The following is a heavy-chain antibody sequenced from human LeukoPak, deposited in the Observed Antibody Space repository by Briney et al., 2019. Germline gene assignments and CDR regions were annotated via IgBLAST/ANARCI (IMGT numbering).Heavy chain of an antibody. J-gene: IGHJ3*02. D-gene: IGHD3-10*01. CDR2: IYYSGST. CDR3: ARGTGRGWLVRGVITTAFDI. CDR1: GGSISSYY. Sequence: SETLSLTCTVSGGSISSYYWSWIRQPPGKGREGVGYIYYSGSTNYNPSLNRRVTISVDTSKKQFSLKLSSVTAADRAVDYCARGTGRGWLVRGVITTAFDIWGQGTMVTVSS. V-gene: IGHV4-59*01.